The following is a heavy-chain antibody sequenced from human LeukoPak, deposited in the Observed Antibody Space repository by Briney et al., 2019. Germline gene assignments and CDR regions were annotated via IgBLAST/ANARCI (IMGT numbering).Heavy chain of an antibody. CDR1: GFTFSSYA. CDR2: ISYDGSNK. CDR3: MKWFGEFDFDY. D-gene: IGHD3-10*01. V-gene: IGHV3-30*04. Sequence: QPGRSLRLSCAASGFTFSSYAMHWVRQAPGRGLEWVAVISYDGSNKCYADSVKGRFTISRDNSKNTLYLQMNSLRAEDTAVYYCMKWFGEFDFDYWGQGTLVTVSS. J-gene: IGHJ4*02.